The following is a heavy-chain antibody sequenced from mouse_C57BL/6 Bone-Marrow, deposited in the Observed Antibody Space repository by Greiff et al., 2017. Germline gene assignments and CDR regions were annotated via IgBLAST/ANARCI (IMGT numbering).Heavy chain of an antibody. J-gene: IGHJ1*03. V-gene: IGHV5-16*01. Sequence: EVKLVESEGGLVQPGSSMKLSCTASGFTFSDYYMAWVRQVPEKGLEWVANINYDGSSTYYLDSLKSRFIISRANAKNILYLQMSSLKSEDTATYYCARDRRFITTEALGYFDVWGTGTTVTVSS. CDR3: ARDRRFITTEALGYFDV. CDR1: GFTFSDYY. D-gene: IGHD1-1*01. CDR2: INYDGSST.